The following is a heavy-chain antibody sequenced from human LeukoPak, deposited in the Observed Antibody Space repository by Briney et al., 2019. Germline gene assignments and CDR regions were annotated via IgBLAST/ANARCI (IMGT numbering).Heavy chain of an antibody. CDR3: AKDQYCSGESCPHQRGSHY. V-gene: IGHV3-23*01. D-gene: IGHD2-15*01. Sequence: GGSLRLSCAASGFTFDNYAMTWVRQAPGRGLGWVSTISNTGGSTYYVDSVKGRFTISRDNSKNTLYLQMNSLRAEDTAVYYCAKDQYCSGESCPHQRGSHYWGQGTLVTVSS. J-gene: IGHJ4*02. CDR1: GFTFDNYA. CDR2: ISNTGGST.